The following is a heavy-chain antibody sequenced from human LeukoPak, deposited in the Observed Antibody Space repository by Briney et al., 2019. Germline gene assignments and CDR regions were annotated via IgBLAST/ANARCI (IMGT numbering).Heavy chain of an antibody. CDR3: ARARFREFDFDY. J-gene: IGHJ4*02. V-gene: IGHV1-18*01. Sequence: ASVKVSCKASGYTFTSYGISWVRQAPGQGLEWMGWISAYNGNTNYAQKLQGRVTMTTDTSTSTAYMELRSLRSDDTAVYCCARARFREFDFDYWGQGTLVTVSS. CDR1: GYTFTSYG. CDR2: ISAYNGNT. D-gene: IGHD3-10*01.